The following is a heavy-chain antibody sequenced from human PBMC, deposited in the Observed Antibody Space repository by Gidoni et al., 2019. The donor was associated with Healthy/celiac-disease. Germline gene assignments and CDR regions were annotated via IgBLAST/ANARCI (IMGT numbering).Heavy chain of an antibody. CDR3: AKEEDYFGAFDI. V-gene: IGHV3-23*01. CDR1: GFTFSSYA. CDR2: ISGSGGST. D-gene: IGHD4-17*01. J-gene: IGHJ3*02. Sequence: EVQLFESGGGLVQPGGYLRLSCAASGFTFSSYAMSWVRQAPGKGLEWVSAISGSGGSTYYADSVKGRFTISRDNSKNTLYLQMNSLGAEDTAVYYCAKEEDYFGAFDIWGQGTMVTVSS.